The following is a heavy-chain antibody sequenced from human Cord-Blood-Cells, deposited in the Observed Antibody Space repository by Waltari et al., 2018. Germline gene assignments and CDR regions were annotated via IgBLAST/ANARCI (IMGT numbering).Heavy chain of an antibody. CDR1: GGTFSSYA. CDR3: ARDTHDYSNYWFDP. V-gene: IGHV1-69*09. CDR2: IIPILGIA. Sequence: QVQLVQSGAEVKKPGSSVKVSCKASGGTFSSYAISWVRPAPGQGLEWMGRIIPILGIANYAQKFQGRVTITADKSTSTAYMELSSLRSEDTAVYYCARDTHDYSNYWFDPWGQGTLVTVSS. D-gene: IGHD4-4*01. J-gene: IGHJ5*02.